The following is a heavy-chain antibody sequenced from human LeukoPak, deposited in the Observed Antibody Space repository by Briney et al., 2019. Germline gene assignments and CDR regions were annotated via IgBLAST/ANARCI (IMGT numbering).Heavy chain of an antibody. CDR1: GGTFSSYA. J-gene: IGHJ5*02. CDR2: IIPIFGTA. V-gene: IGHV1-69*05. CDR3: ARDRYSSSWYAWFDP. Sequence: ASVKVSCKASGGTFSSYAISWVRQAPGQGLGWMGRIIPIFGTANYAQKFQGRVTITTDESTSTAYMELSSLRSEDTAVYYCARDRYSSSWYAWFDPWGQGTLVTVSS. D-gene: IGHD6-13*01.